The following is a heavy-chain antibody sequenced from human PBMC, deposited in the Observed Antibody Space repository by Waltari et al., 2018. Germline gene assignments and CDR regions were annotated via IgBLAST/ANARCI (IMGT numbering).Heavy chain of an antibody. Sequence: EVRLAESGGGLVKPGGALRRSCSASGFVFSAYAMNWVRQAPGTGLEWVSSIGGTHSNIFYADSVKGRFTVSRDNAKNSLYLQMDNLRAEDSGLYFCTRDLYGSGGDWFDPWGQGTLVTVSS. CDR1: GFVFSAYA. CDR2: IGGTHSNI. D-gene: IGHD3-10*01. J-gene: IGHJ5*02. CDR3: TRDLYGSGGDWFDP. V-gene: IGHV3-21*03.